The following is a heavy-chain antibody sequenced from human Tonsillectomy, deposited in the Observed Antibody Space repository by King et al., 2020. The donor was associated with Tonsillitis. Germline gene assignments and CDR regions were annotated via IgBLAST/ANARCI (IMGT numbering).Heavy chain of an antibody. V-gene: IGHV4-59*01. D-gene: IGHD2-15*01. CDR1: GGSISSYY. CDR2: IYYSGST. CDR3: ARTTYCSGGSCYGASWFDP. J-gene: IGHJ5*02. Sequence: VQLQESGPGLVKPSETLSLTCTVSGGSISSYYWSWIRQPPGKGLEWIGYIYYSGSTNYNPSLKSRVTISVDTSKNQFSLKLSSVTAADTAVYYCARTTYCSGGSCYGASWFDPWGQGTLVTVSS.